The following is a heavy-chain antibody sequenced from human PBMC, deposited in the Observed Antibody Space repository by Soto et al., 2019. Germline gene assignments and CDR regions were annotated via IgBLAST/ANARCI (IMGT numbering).Heavy chain of an antibody. D-gene: IGHD2-21*01. J-gene: IGHJ4*02. CDR3: ATDLSLWWATNDIEY. V-gene: IGHV3-33*01. Sequence: GGSLKLSCAASGVTFSSYGMHWVRQAPGKGLEWAAVIWYDGSNKYYADSVKGRFTISRDNSKNTLYLQMNSLRAEDTAVYYCATDLSLWWATNDIEYWGQGTLVTVSS. CDR1: GVTFSSYG. CDR2: IWYDGSNK.